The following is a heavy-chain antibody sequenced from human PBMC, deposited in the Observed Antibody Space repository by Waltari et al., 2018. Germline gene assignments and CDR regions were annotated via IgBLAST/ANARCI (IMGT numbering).Heavy chain of an antibody. CDR3: ARGRPSYAFDI. J-gene: IGHJ3*02. V-gene: IGHV4-39*07. Sequence: QLQLQESGPGLVKPSATLPLTCTASGGSLSSSSYSCGGIRQPAGKGLEWIGSIYYSGGTYYNPSLKSRVTISVDTSKNQFSLKLSSVTAADTAVYYCARGRPSYAFDIWGQGTMVTVSS. CDR2: IYYSGGT. CDR1: GGSLSSSSYS. D-gene: IGHD3-16*02.